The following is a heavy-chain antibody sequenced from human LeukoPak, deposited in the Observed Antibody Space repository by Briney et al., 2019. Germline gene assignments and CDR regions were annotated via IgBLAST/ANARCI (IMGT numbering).Heavy chain of an antibody. CDR2: ISSDGSNK. D-gene: IGHD6-19*01. CDR1: GFTSSTYA. V-gene: IGHV3-30-3*01. J-gene: IGHJ4*02. Sequence: GGSMRLSSVVYGFTSSTYAIHWVRPAPGKGREWEAVISSDGSNKYYAGSVEGRFTISRDNYNNTLLLQMNSLRAEDTAVYYCARTDISGWSRPLDCWGQGTLVTVSS. CDR3: ARTDISGWSRPLDC.